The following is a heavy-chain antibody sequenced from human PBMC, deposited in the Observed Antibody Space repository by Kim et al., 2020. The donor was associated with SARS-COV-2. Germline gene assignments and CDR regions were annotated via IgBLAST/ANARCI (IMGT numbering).Heavy chain of an antibody. J-gene: IGHJ3*02. D-gene: IGHD2-2*01. CDR3: ATAPAMSSSSEVPQDAFDI. CDR1: GYTLTELS. CDR2: FDPEDGET. Sequence: ASVKVSCKVSGYTLTELSMHWVRQAPGKGLEWMGGFDPEDGETIYAQKFQGRVTMTEDTSTDTAYMELSSLRSEDTAVYYCATAPAMSSSSEVPQDAFDIWGQGTMVTVSS. V-gene: IGHV1-24*01.